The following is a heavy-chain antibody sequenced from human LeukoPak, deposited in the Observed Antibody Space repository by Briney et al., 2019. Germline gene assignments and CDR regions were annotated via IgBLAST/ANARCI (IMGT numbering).Heavy chain of an antibody. CDR2: IYDSRST. J-gene: IGHJ6*03. CDR3: ARGMPYYDILTGYRPPYYYYYMDV. V-gene: IGHV4-30-4*07. Sequence: SETLSLTCTVSGCSINSSGYSWSWIRQPPGKGLEWIGYIYDSRSTDYNPSLKSRATISVDTSKNQFSLKLSSVTAADTAVYYCARGMPYYDILTGYRPPYYYYYMDVWGKGTTVTVSS. CDR1: GCSINSSGYS. D-gene: IGHD3-9*01.